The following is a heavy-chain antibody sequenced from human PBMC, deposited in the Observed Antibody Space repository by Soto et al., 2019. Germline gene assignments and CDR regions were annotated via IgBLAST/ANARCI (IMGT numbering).Heavy chain of an antibody. CDR1: GFTFSSYA. V-gene: IGHV3-23*01. CDR3: ASRQTLKYCSGGSCYSFGGDV. D-gene: IGHD2-15*01. CDR2: ISGSGGST. Sequence: HPGGSLRLSCAASGFTFSSYAMSWVRQAPGKGLEWVSAISGSGGSTYYADSVKGRFTISRDNSKNTLYLQMNSLRAEDTAVYYCASRQTLKYCSGGSCYSFGGDVWGQGTTVTVSS. J-gene: IGHJ6*02.